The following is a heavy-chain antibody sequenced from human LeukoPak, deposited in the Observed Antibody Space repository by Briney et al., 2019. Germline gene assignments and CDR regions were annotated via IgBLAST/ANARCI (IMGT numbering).Heavy chain of an antibody. V-gene: IGHV3-30-3*01. D-gene: IGHD2-15*01. J-gene: IGHJ1*01. Sequence: GRSLRLSCAASGFTFSSYAMHWVRQAPGKGLEWVAVISYDGSNKYYADSVKGRFTISRDNSKNTLYLQMNSLRAEDTAVYYCARDDSVVVAATLAEYFQHWGQGTLVTVSS. CDR1: GFTFSSYA. CDR3: ARDDSVVVAATLAEYFQH. CDR2: ISYDGSNK.